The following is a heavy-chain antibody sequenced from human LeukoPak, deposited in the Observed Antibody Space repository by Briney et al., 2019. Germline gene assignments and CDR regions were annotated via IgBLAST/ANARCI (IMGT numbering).Heavy chain of an antibody. J-gene: IGHJ4*02. CDR3: AKDQAYCSGGRCYSSFDY. CDR2: ISGSGGST. CDR1: GFTFSSYA. D-gene: IGHD2-15*01. V-gene: IGHV3-23*01. Sequence: PGGSLRLSCAASGFTFSSYAMSWVRQAPGKGLEWVSGISGSGGSTYYADSVKGRFTISRDNSKNTLYLQMNSLRAEDTAVYYCAKDQAYCSGGRCYSSFDYWGQGTLVTVSS.